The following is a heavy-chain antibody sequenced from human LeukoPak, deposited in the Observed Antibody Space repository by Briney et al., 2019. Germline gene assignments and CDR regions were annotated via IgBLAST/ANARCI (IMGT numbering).Heavy chain of an antibody. D-gene: IGHD2-2*01. V-gene: IGHV4-59*01. J-gene: IGHJ4*02. CDR1: SVSISSFY. CDR3: ATGEGCTTTSCDFDY. CDR2: ISWSGTT. Sequence: SETLSLTCTVSSVSISSFYWSWIRQPPGKGLEWIGYISWSGTTNYNPSLNSRVTISLDTSKNQFSLKLSSVTAADTAVYYCATGEGCTTTSCDFDYWGQGTLVTVSS.